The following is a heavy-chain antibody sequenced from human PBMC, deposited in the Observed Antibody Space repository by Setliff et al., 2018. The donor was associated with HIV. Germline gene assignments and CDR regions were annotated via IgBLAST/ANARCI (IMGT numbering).Heavy chain of an antibody. CDR1: GYSISSGHY. Sequence: SETLSLTCAVSGYSISSGHYWGWIRQPPGKGLEWIGSIYHSGTTYDNPSLKSRVTISVDTSKNQFSLKLTSVTAADTAVYYCARLSDTAMASFDSWGQGILVTVS. CDR2: IYHSGTT. D-gene: IGHD5-18*01. CDR3: ARLSDTAMASFDS. J-gene: IGHJ4*02. V-gene: IGHV4-38-2*01.